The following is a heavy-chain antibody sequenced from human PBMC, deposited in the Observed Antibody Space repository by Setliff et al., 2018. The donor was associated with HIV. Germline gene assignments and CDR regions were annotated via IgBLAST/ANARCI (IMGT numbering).Heavy chain of an antibody. V-gene: IGHV4-4*07. J-gene: IGHJ4*02. CDR3: ARSNPGITAGLLAY. D-gene: IGHD6-13*01. Sequence: PSETLSLTCNISGVSIPTNYWNWIRQPAGKGLEWIGRIYTTGGTNYNPALKSRVTMSIDTSKIQISLKLNSVTAADTATYYCARSNPGITAGLLAYWGPGTLVTVSS. CDR2: IYTTGGT. CDR1: GVSIPTNY.